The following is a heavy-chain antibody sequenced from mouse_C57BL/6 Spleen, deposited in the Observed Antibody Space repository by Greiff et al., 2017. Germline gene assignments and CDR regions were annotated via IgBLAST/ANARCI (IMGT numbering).Heavy chain of an antibody. CDR2: IYPGDGDT. Sequence: QVQLQQSGPELVKPGASVKISCKASGYAFSSSWMNWVKQRPGKGLEWIGRIYPGDGDTNYNGKFKGKATLTEDKSSSTAYMQLSSLTSEDSAVYFCASLHDGFFYAMDDWGQGTSVTVSS. CDR1: GYAFSSSW. J-gene: IGHJ4*01. V-gene: IGHV1-82*01. CDR3: ASLHDGFFYAMDD. D-gene: IGHD2-3*01.